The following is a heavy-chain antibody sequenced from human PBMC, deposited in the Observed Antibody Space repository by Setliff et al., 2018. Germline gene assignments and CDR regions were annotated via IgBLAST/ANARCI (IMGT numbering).Heavy chain of an antibody. CDR1: GGSISSRSYY. Sequence: SETLSLTCTVSGGSISSRSYYWGWNRQPPGKGLEWIGSIYYSGSTYYKPSLKSRVTISVDTSKNQFSLKLSSVTAADTAVYYCARVSSYGSGSYYYYYYGMDVWG. CDR3: ARVSSYGSGSYYYYYYGMDV. J-gene: IGHJ6*01. D-gene: IGHD3-10*01. CDR2: IYYSGST. V-gene: IGHV4-39*07.